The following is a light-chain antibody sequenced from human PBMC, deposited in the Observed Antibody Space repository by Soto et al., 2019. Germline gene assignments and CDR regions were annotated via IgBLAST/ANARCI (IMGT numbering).Light chain of an antibody. CDR2: TDN. Sequence: QSVLTQPPSASGTPGQRVTISCSGSNSNIGSHTVNWYQQLPGTAPKLLIYTDNQRPSGVPDRFSDSKSGTSASLAISGLQSEDEADYYCAAWDDSLQTRVFGGGTKVTVL. CDR1: NSNIGSHT. CDR3: AAWDDSLQTRV. J-gene: IGLJ3*02. V-gene: IGLV1-44*01.